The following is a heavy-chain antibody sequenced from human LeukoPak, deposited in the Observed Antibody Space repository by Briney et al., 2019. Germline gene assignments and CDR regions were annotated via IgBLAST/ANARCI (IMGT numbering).Heavy chain of an antibody. CDR1: GGTFSSYA. V-gene: IGHV1-69*05. CDR2: IIPIFGTA. Sequence: WASVKVSCKASGGTFSSYAISWVRQAPGQGLEWMGGIIPIFGTANYAQKFQGRVTMTRNTSISTAYMELSSLRSEDTAVCYCARYSGGIAAAEHWGQGTLVTVSS. D-gene: IGHD6-13*01. CDR3: ARYSGGIAAAEH. J-gene: IGHJ1*01.